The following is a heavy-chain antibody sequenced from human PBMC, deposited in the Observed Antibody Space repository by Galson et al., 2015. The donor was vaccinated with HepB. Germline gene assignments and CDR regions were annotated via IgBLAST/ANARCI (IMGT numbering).Heavy chain of an antibody. D-gene: IGHD5-24*01. V-gene: IGHV3-7*01. CDR2: IKEDGSDK. Sequence: SLRLSCAASGFTFNTYWMNWIRQAPGEGLEWVANIKEDGSDKNYVASVKGRFTISRDNAKGSLYLQMNSLRAEDTALYYCARPRDGYNDYFDYCGQGTLVTVSS. J-gene: IGHJ4*02. CDR1: GFTFNTYW. CDR3: ARPRDGYNDYFDY.